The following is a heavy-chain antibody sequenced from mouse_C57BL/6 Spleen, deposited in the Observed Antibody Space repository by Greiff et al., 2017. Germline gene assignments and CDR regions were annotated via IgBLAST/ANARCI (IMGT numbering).Heavy chain of an antibody. V-gene: IGHV1-50*01. CDR3: ARSCRLDYAMDY. Sequence: QVQLQQPGAELVKPGASVKLSCKASGYTFTSYWMQWVKQRPGQGLEWIGEIDPSDSYTNYNQKFKGKATLTVDTSSSTAYMQLSSLTSEDSAVYYCARSCRLDYAMDYWGQGTSVTVSS. J-gene: IGHJ4*01. CDR2: IDPSDSYT. CDR1: GYTFTSYW. D-gene: IGHD3-2*02.